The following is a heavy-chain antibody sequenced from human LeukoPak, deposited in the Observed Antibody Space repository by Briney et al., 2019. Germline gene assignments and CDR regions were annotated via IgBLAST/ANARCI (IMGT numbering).Heavy chain of an antibody. J-gene: IGHJ3*02. Sequence: SETLSLTCTVSGGSISSGGYYWSWIRQHPGKGLEWIGYIYYSGSTYYNPSLKSRVTISVDTSKNQFSLKLSSVTAADTAVYYCARGPGDAFDIWGQGTVVTVSS. CDR1: GGSISSGGYY. CDR3: ARGPGDAFDI. CDR2: IYYSGST. V-gene: IGHV4-31*03.